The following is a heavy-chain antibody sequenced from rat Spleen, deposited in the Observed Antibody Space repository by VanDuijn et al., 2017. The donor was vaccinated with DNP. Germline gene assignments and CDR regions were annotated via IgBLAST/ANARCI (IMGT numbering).Heavy chain of an antibody. CDR2: IQRGGTR. J-gene: IGHJ2*01. CDR3: ARPHDGSYYYGNYFDY. CDR1: GFSLTNYH. Sequence: QVQLKESGPGLVQPSQTLSLTCTVSGFSLTNYHVYWVRQSPGKGLEGMGKIQRGGTRDYKSAIKSRLSISRETSKSQVFLKMNRVQTEDTAMYFCARPHDGSYYYGNYFDYWGQGVMVTVSS. D-gene: IGHD1-12*02. V-gene: IGHV2-27*01.